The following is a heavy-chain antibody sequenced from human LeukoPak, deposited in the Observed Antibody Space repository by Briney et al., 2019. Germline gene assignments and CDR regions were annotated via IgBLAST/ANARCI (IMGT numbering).Heavy chain of an antibody. D-gene: IGHD1-26*01. CDR3: AKDSLRERIVGSTTRGVNDY. J-gene: IGHJ4*02. CDR1: GFTFDDYG. Sequence: GGSLRLSCAASGFTFDDYGMSWVRQAPGKGLEWVAFIRCDGRNKYYADSVKVRFTISRDNSKNTLYMQMNSLRGEDTAVYYCAKDSLRERIVGSTTRGVNDYWGQGTLVTVSS. V-gene: IGHV3-30*02. CDR2: IRCDGRNK.